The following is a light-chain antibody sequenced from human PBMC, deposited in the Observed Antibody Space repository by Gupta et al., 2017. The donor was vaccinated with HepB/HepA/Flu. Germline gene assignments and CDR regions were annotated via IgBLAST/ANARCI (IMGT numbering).Light chain of an antibody. CDR2: KAS. Sequence: DIQLIQSPSTLSASVGDRVTITCRASQSISSWLAWYQQKPGKAPKLLIYKASSLEGGVPSRFSGSGSGTEFTLTISSLQPDDFATYYCKQYNTYPLTFGGGTKVEIK. CDR1: QSISSW. CDR3: KQYNTYPLT. J-gene: IGKJ4*01. V-gene: IGKV1-5*03.